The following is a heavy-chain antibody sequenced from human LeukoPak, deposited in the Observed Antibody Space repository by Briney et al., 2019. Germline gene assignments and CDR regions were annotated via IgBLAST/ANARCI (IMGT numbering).Heavy chain of an antibody. CDR1: AFTFSSYW. CDR2: INSDGSST. D-gene: IGHD4-17*01. Sequence: GGSLRLSCAASAFTFSSYWMHWVRQAPGKGLVWVSRINSDGSSTSYADSVKGRFTISRDNAKNTLYLQMNSLRAEDTAVYYCARKTTVTTVEGRGYWGQGTLVTVSS. J-gene: IGHJ4*02. V-gene: IGHV3-74*01. CDR3: ARKTTVTTVEGRGY.